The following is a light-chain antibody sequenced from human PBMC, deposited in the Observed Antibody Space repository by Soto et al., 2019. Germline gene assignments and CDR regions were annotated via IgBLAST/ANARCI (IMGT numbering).Light chain of an antibody. CDR2: DAS. CDR1: QSVSSS. CDR3: QQYESFSPYT. Sequence: DIQMTQSPSTLSAFVGDRATITCRASQSVSSSLAWYQQKPGKAPKLLIYDASTLESGVPSRFSGSGYGTEFTLTMNSLQPSDFATYYFQQYESFSPYTFGQGTRLEI. V-gene: IGKV1-5*01. J-gene: IGKJ2*01.